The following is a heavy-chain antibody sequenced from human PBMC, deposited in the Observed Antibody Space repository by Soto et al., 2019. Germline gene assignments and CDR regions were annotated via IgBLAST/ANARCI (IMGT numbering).Heavy chain of an antibody. CDR2: ISGSGGST. D-gene: IGHD3-3*01. CDR1: GFTFSSYA. Sequence: PGGSLRLSCAASGFTFSSYAMSWVRQAPGKGLERVSSISGSGGSTYHADSVKGRFTISRDNSKNTLYLQMNSLRVEDTAVYYCAKRWGNRFLEPRDYFDYWGQGTLVTVSS. J-gene: IGHJ4*02. CDR3: AKRWGNRFLEPRDYFDY. V-gene: IGHV3-23*01.